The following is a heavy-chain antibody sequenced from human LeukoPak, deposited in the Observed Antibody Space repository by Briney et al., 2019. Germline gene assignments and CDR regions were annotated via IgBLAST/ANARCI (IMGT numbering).Heavy chain of an antibody. CDR1: GYTFTGYY. Sequence: ASVKVSCKASGYTFTGYYMHWVRQAPGQGLEWMGWINPNSGGTNYAQKFQGRVTMTRDTSITTSYMELSRLRSDDTAVYYCARVVPAAHYYYYYGMDVWGQGTTVTVSS. J-gene: IGHJ6*02. V-gene: IGHV1-2*02. CDR2: INPNSGGT. CDR3: ARVVPAAHYYYYYGMDV. D-gene: IGHD2-2*01.